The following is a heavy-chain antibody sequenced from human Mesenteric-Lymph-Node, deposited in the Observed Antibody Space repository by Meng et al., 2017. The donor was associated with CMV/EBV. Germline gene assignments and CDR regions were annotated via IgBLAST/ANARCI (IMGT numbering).Heavy chain of an antibody. J-gene: IGHJ6*02. CDR1: GYSISSGYY. D-gene: IGHD3-10*01. Sequence: SETLSLTCTVSGYSISSGYYWGWIRQPPGKGLEWIGSIYHSGSTNYNPSLKSRVTISVDTSKNQFSLKLSSVTAADTAVYYCARDSLRITMVRGVSYYYYYGMDVWGQGTTVTVSS. CDR3: ARDSLRITMVRGVSYYYYYGMDV. V-gene: IGHV4-38-2*02. CDR2: IYHSGST.